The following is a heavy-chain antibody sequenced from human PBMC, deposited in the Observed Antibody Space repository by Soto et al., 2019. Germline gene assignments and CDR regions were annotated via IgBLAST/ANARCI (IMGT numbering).Heavy chain of an antibody. CDR2: IYSGGST. CDR1: GFTVSSNY. CDR3: AGESSSPILGYYGMDV. Sequence: GGSLRLSCAASGFTVSSNYMSWVRQAPGKGLEWVSVIYSGGSTYYADSVKGRFTISRDNSKNTLYLQMNSLRAEDTAVYYCAGESSSPILGYYGMDVWGQGTTVTVSS. V-gene: IGHV3-53*01. J-gene: IGHJ6*02. D-gene: IGHD6-13*01.